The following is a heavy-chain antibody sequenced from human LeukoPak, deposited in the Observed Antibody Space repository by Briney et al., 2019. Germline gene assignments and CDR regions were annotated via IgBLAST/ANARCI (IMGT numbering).Heavy chain of an antibody. V-gene: IGHV4-59*08. D-gene: IGHD3-22*01. CDR3: ARSNYYDSSRPDY. Sequence: SETLSLTCTVSGGSVNNYYWSWIRQPPGKGLEWIGYVYYSGTTNYKPSLKSRVTISVDTSKNQFSLKVGSVTAADTAVYYCARSNYYDSSRPDYWGQGTLVTVSS. J-gene: IGHJ4*02. CDR1: GGSVNNYY. CDR2: VYYSGTT.